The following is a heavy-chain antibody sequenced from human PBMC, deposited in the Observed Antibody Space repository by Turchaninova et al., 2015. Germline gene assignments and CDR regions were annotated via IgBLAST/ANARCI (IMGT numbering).Heavy chain of an antibody. V-gene: IGHV1-3*01. Sequence: QVRLVQSGAAVRKLWTPWKTAVKPSGTTLTRYARKLGSQAPGQKLEWMGWINAGNGNTKYSQKFQGRVTITRDTSASTAYMELSSLRSEDTAVYYCARGYEAYYYYGMDVWGQGTTVTVSS. CDR1: GTTLTRYA. J-gene: IGHJ6*02. CDR2: INAGNGNT. CDR3: ARGYEAYYYYGMDV. D-gene: IGHD5-12*01.